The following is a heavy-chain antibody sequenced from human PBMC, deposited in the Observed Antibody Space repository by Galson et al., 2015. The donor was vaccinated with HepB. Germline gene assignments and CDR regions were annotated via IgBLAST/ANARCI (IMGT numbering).Heavy chain of an antibody. D-gene: IGHD6-13*01. V-gene: IGHV3-23*01. J-gene: IGHJ2*01. CDR3: ARKIAAAGYWYFDL. CDR1: GFTFSSYA. CDR2: ISGSTDYT. Sequence: SLRLSCAASGFTFSSYAMTWVRQAPGKGLEWVSSISGSTDYTYYADSVTGRFTISRDNSKNTLYLQMNSLRAEDTALYHCARKIAAAGYWYFDLWGRGTLVTVSS.